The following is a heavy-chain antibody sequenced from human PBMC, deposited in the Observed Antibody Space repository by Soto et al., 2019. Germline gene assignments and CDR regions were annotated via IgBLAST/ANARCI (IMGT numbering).Heavy chain of an antibody. D-gene: IGHD6-13*01. CDR2: IVVGSGNT. J-gene: IGHJ3*02. Sequence: ASVKVSCKATGFTFTSSAVQWVRQARGQRLEWIGWIVVGSGNTNYAQKFQERVTITRDMSTSTAYMELSSLRSEDTAVYYCARVRIAAAGTRDAFDIWGQGTMVTVSS. CDR3: ARVRIAAAGTRDAFDI. CDR1: GFTFTSSA. V-gene: IGHV1-58*01.